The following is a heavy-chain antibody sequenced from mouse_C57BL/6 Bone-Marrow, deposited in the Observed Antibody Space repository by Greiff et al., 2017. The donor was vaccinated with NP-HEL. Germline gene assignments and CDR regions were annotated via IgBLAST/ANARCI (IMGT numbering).Heavy chain of an antibody. V-gene: IGHV14-4*01. J-gene: IGHJ3*01. D-gene: IGHD2-4*01. CDR1: GFNIKDDY. CDR2: IDPENGDT. Sequence: VQLQQSGAELVRPGASVKLSCTASGFNIKDDYMHWVKQRPEQGLEWIGWIDPENGDTEYASKFQGKATITADTSSNTAYLQLSRLTSEDTAVYYCTTFDYDGGWFAYWGQGTLVTVSA. CDR3: TTFDYDGGWFAY.